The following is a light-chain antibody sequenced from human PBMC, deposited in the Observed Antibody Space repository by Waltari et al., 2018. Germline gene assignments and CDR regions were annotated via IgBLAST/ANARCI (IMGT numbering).Light chain of an antibody. J-gene: IGLJ3*02. CDR1: SSDVGGYNY. Sequence: ALAQPASVSGSPGQSITISCPGTSSDVGGYNYVSWYQQHPGKAPRLMIYDVNNRPSGVSNRFSGSKSGNTASLTISGLQAEDEADYYCSSFTRTNSWVFGGGTKLTVL. CDR2: DVN. V-gene: IGLV2-14*03. CDR3: SSFTRTNSWV.